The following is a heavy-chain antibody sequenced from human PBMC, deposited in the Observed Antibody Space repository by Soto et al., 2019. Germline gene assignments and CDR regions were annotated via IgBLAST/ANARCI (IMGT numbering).Heavy chain of an antibody. Sequence: SETLSLTCTVSGGSISSYYWSWLRQPPGKGLEWIGYINHSGSTNYNPSLKSRVTISVDTSENQFSLKLASVTAADTAVYYCARGGLGSVTTSLDYWGRGTLVTVSS. CDR2: INHSGST. V-gene: IGHV4-59*12. J-gene: IGHJ4*02. CDR3: ARGGLGSVTTSLDY. D-gene: IGHD4-17*01. CDR1: GGSISSYY.